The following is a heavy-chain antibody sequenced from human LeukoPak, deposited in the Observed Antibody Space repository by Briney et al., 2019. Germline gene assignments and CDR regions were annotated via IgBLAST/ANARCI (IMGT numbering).Heavy chain of an antibody. J-gene: IGHJ6*04. V-gene: IGHV3-21*01. CDR1: GFTFSTYS. CDR2: ISGTSTYI. Sequence: GGSLRLSCAASGFTFSTYSLNWVRQAPGKGLEWVSSISGTSTYIYYGDSVKGRFTISRDNAKNSLYLQMNSLRGEDTGVYYCARVPGDVWGKGTTVTVSS. CDR3: ARVPGDV.